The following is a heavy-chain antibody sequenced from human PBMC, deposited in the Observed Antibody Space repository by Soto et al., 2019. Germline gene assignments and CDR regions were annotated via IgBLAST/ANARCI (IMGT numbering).Heavy chain of an antibody. CDR2: IYSSGST. CDR3: ARDYPYSTVTTSGGRDV. CDR1: GGSIDNFY. Sequence: QVQLQESGPGLVTPSETLSLTCTVSGGSIDNFYWSWIRQPPGKGLEWFGYIYSSGSTNYNPSLKSRVTISVDTSKNQFSLKLSSVTAADTAVYFCARDYPYSTVTTSGGRDVWGQGTTVTVSS. J-gene: IGHJ6*02. D-gene: IGHD4-17*01. V-gene: IGHV4-59*01.